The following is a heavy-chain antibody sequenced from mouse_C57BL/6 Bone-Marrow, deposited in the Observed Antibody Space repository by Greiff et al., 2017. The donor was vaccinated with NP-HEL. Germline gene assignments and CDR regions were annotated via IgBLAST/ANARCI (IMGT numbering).Heavy chain of an antibody. CDR2: IYPYNGVS. J-gene: IGHJ1*03. V-gene: IGHV1-31*01. CDR3: AREVYYYGSSSYWYFEV. D-gene: IGHD1-1*01. CDR1: GYSFTGYY. Sequence: EVKVEESGPELVKPGASVKISCKASGYSFTGYYMHWVKQSHGNILDWIGYIYPYNGVSSYNQKFKGKATLTVDKSSSTAYMELRSLTSEDSAVYYCAREVYYYGSSSYWYFEVWGTGTTVTVSS.